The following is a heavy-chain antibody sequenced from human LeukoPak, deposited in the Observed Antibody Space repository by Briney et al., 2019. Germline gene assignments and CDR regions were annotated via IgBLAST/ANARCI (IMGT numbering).Heavy chain of an antibody. J-gene: IGHJ4*02. Sequence: SVKVSCKASGGTFRSYPISWVRQAPGQRLEWMGGIIPLFGTPKYAQKFQGRVTITADESTSTANMELSSLRSEDTAVYYCASPRGSYTPVLYYFHYWGQGTLVTVSS. CDR1: GGTFRSYP. CDR3: ASPRGSYTPVLYYFHY. V-gene: IGHV1-69*13. CDR2: IIPLFGTP. D-gene: IGHD1-26*01.